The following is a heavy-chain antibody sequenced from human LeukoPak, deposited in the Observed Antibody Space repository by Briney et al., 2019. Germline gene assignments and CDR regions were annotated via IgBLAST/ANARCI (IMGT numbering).Heavy chain of an antibody. V-gene: IGHV4-31*03. D-gene: IGHD6-19*01. CDR3: ARRITVAGIFDY. CDR1: GGSVSSGGYY. J-gene: IGHJ4*02. CDR2: IYYSGNT. Sequence: SETLSLTCTVSGGSVSSGGYYWSWIRQHPGKGLEWIGYIYYSGNTFYNPSLKSRVTISADTSENQFSLELSSVTAADTAVYYCARRITVAGIFDYWGQGTLVTVSS.